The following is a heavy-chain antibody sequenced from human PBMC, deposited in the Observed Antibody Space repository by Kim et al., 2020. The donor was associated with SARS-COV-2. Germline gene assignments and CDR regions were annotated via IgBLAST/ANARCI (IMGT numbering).Heavy chain of an antibody. V-gene: IGHV3-49*02. CDR3: TSGGGSGRYYFDY. J-gene: IGHJ4*02. D-gene: IGHD3-10*01. Sequence: EYAASVKGTFNISRDDSKSIAYLQMNSLKTEDTAVYYCTSGGGSGRYYFDYWGQGILVTVSS.